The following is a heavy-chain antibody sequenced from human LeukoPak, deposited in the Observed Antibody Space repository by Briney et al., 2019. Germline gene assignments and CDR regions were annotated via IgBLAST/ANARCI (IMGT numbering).Heavy chain of an antibody. CDR1: GFTFSSYA. CDR3: TRLLR. CDR2: IRSKAYGGTT. V-gene: IGHV3-49*04. D-gene: IGHD2-15*01. J-gene: IGHJ4*02. Sequence: GGSLRLSCAASGFTFSSYAMSWVRQAPGKGLEWVGFIRSKAYGGTTEYAASVKGRFTISRDDSKSIAYLQMNSLKTEDTAVYYCTRLLRWGQGTLVTVSS.